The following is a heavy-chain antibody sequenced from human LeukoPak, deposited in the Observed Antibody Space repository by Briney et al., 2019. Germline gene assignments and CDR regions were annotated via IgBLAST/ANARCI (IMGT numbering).Heavy chain of an antibody. D-gene: IGHD4-23*01. CDR2: MHYSGST. CDR3: ARVGGNSESYGWFGP. Sequence: SETLSLTCTVSGGSISSGGYFWSWIRQNPGKGLEWIGYMHYSGSTYYNPSLKSRVTISIDTSKNQFSLKLSSVTAADTAVYYCARVGGNSESYGWFGPWGQGSLVTVSS. CDR1: GGSISSGGYF. J-gene: IGHJ5*02. V-gene: IGHV4-31*03.